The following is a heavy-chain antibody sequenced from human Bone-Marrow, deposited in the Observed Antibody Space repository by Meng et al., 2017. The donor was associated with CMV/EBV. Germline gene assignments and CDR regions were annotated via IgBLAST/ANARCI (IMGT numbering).Heavy chain of an antibody. Sequence: GESLKISCAASGFTFSSYWMSWVRQAPGKGLEWVANIKQDGSEKYYVDSVKGRFTISRDNAKNSLYLQMNSLRAEDTAVYYCARVSKTALGYFDYWGQGPLVTVSS. CDR2: IKQDGSEK. CDR3: ARVSKTALGYFDY. V-gene: IGHV3-7*01. D-gene: IGHD2-21*02. J-gene: IGHJ4*02. CDR1: GFTFSSYW.